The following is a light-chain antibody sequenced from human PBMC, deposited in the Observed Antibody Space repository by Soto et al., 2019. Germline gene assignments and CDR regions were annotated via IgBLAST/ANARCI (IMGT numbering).Light chain of an antibody. CDR2: DAS. V-gene: IGKV3-11*01. J-gene: IGKJ3*01. CDR3: QQSSNGAT. CDR1: QSVSSY. Sequence: EIVLTQSPATLSLSPGERATLSCRASQSVSSYLAWYQQKTGQAPRLLIYDASNRATGIPARFRGSGSGTDFTLTISSLEPEDFAVYYCQQSSNGATFGPGTKVDVK.